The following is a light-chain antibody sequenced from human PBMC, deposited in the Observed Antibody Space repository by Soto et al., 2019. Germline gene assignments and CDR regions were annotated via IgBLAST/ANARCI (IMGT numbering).Light chain of an antibody. CDR3: QQLNSYPIT. J-gene: IGKJ5*01. CDR2: AAS. V-gene: IGKV1-8*01. Sequence: AIRMTQSPSSFSASTGDRVTITCRASQGISSYLAWYQQKPGKAPKLLIYAASTLQGGVPSRFSGSGSGTDFTLTINSLQPEDLATYYCQQLNSYPITFGQGARLEIK. CDR1: QGISSY.